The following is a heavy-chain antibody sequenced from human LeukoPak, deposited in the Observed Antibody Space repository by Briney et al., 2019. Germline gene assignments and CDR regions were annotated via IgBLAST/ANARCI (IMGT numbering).Heavy chain of an antibody. CDR1: GFTFDDYG. Sequence: GGSLRLSCAASGFTFDDYGMSWVRQAPGKGLEWVSGINWNGGSTGYADSVKGRFTISRDNAKNSLYLQMNSLRAEDTALYYCARDTLWFGRDRFVDYWGQGTLVTVSS. D-gene: IGHD5-18*01. CDR3: ARDTLWFGRDRFVDY. J-gene: IGHJ4*02. V-gene: IGHV3-20*04. CDR2: INWNGGST.